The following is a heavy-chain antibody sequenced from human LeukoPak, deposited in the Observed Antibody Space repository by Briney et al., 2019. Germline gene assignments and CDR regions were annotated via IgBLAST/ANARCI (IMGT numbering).Heavy chain of an antibody. Sequence: GGSLRLSCAASGFIFSNFALSWVRQAPGKGLEWVSSISAGSGTPFYADSVKGRFTISRDNSKNTLYLQMNRLRAEDTAVYYCAEGGVGHTRPMDVWGQGTKVTVSS. CDR2: ISAGSGTP. CDR1: GFIFSNFA. J-gene: IGHJ6*02. D-gene: IGHD1-1*01. V-gene: IGHV3-23*01. CDR3: AEGGVGHTRPMDV.